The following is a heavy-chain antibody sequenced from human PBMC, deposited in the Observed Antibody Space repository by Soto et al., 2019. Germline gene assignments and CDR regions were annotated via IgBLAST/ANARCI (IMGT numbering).Heavy chain of an antibody. V-gene: IGHV1-3*01. CDR2: INAGYGNT. CDR3: ARDTGDGTFDF. CDR1: GYTFSSYA. D-gene: IGHD7-27*01. J-gene: IGHJ4*02. Sequence: ASVGSCKASGYTFSSYAMHWVRQAPGQRLEWMGWINAGYGNTKSSQKFQDRVTISRDTSASTAYMELTSLRSEDTAVYYCARDTGDGTFDFWGQGTLVTVSS.